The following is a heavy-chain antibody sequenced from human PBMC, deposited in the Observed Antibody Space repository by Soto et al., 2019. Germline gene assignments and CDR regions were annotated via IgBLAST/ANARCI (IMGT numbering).Heavy chain of an antibody. CDR1: GGTFSSYS. V-gene: IGHV1-69*18. CDR3: ARAVVLTFTRFYDMDV. D-gene: IGHD3-9*01. Sequence: QVQLVQSGAEVKTPGSSVKVSCKASGGTFSSYSINWVRQGPGQGLEWMGRLIPMFGTTDYAQRFQGRVTFTADESTSTASMEVTNLTSEDTAVYYCARAVVLTFTRFYDMDVWGQGTTVTVSS. CDR2: LIPMFGTT. J-gene: IGHJ6*02.